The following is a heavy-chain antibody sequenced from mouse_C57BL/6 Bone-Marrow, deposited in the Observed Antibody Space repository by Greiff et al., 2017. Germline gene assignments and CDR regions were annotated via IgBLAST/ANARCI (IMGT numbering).Heavy chain of an antibody. CDR2: IYPGSGNT. CDR1: GYTFTDYY. Sequence: VQLQQSGAELVRPGASVMLSCKASGYTFTDYYINWVKQRPGQGLEWIARIYPGSGNTYYNEKFKGKATLTAEKSSSTAYMQLSSLTSEDSAVYFCARRGGTDAMDYWGQGTSVTVST. V-gene: IGHV1-76*01. J-gene: IGHJ4*01. CDR3: ARRGGTDAMDY. D-gene: IGHD4-1*01.